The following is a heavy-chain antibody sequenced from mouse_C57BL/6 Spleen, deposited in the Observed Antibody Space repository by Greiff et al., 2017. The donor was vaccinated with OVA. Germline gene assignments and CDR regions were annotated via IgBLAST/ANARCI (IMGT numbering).Heavy chain of an antibody. Sequence: QVQLQQPRAELVRPGSSVKLSCKASGYTFTSYWMHWVKQRPIQGLEWIGNIDPSDSETHYNQKFKDKATLTVDKSSSTAYMQLSNLTSEDSAVYYCARPDYYGSSHWYFDVWGTGTTVTVSS. D-gene: IGHD1-1*01. CDR2: IDPSDSET. J-gene: IGHJ1*03. CDR1: GYTFTSYW. CDR3: ARPDYYGSSHWYFDV. V-gene: IGHV1-52*01.